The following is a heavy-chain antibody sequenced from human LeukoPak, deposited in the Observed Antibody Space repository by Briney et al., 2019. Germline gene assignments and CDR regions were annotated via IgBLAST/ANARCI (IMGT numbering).Heavy chain of an antibody. CDR2: IHFSGGT. V-gene: IGHV4-39*01. D-gene: IGHD6-19*01. CDR3: VRPGGRLARSPFDY. CDR1: GGSFSSGTFY. Sequence: SETLSLTCTFSGGSFSSGTFYWAWIRQPPGKGLEWIGSIHFSGGTYYNPSLKSRVTISVDTSKNQFSLKVTSVTAVDMAVYYCVRPGGRLARSPFDYWGQGTLVPVSS. J-gene: IGHJ4*02.